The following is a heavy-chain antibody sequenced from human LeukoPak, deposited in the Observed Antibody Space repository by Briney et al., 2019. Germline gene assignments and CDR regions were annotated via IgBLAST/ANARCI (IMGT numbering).Heavy chain of an antibody. J-gene: IGHJ6*02. V-gene: IGHV3-7*03. CDR1: GFTVGSNY. CDR2: INRDGSER. CDR3: ARRNAMDV. Sequence: GGSLRLSCAAPGFTVGSNYMSWVRQAPGKELEWVANINRDGSERYYVDSVKGRFTISRDDAKSSLYLQMNSLRAEDTAVYYCARRNAMDVWGQGTTVIVFS.